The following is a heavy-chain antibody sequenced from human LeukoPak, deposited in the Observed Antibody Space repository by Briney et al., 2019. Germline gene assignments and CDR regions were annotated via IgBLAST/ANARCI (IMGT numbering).Heavy chain of an antibody. CDR2: ISGSGGST. J-gene: IGHJ4*02. Sequence: GGSLKLSCAASGFTFSSYAMSWVRQAPGKGLEWVSAISGSGGSTYYADSVKGRFTISRDNSKNTLYLQMNSLRAEDTAVYYCAKGPRTHYDILTDYWGQGTLVTVSS. CDR3: AKGPRTHYDILTDY. V-gene: IGHV3-23*01. CDR1: GFTFSSYA. D-gene: IGHD3-9*01.